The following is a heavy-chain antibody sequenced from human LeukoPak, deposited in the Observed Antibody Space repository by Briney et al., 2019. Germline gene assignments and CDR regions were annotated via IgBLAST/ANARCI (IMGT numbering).Heavy chain of an antibody. Sequence: PSETLSLTCAVHGGSFSGYYWSWIRQPPGKGLEWIGEINHSGSTNYNPSLKSRVTISVDTSKNQFSLKLSSVTAADTAVYYCARDDILTGDYWGQGTLVTVSS. CDR2: INHSGST. J-gene: IGHJ4*02. CDR3: ARDDILTGDY. V-gene: IGHV4-34*01. CDR1: GGSFSGYY. D-gene: IGHD3-9*01.